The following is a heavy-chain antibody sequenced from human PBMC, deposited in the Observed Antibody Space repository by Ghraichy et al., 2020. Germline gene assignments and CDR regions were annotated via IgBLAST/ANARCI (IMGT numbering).Heavy chain of an antibody. J-gene: IGHJ6*02. CDR2: IWYDGSNK. D-gene: IGHD2-2*01. Sequence: GGSLRLSCAASGFTFSSYGMHWVRQAPGKGLEWVAVIWYDGSNKYYADSVKGRFTISRDNSKNTLYLQMNSLRAEDTAVYYCAREGYCSSTSCYLLPRYYYGMDVWGQGTTVTVSS. V-gene: IGHV3-33*01. CDR3: AREGYCSSTSCYLLPRYYYGMDV. CDR1: GFTFSSYG.